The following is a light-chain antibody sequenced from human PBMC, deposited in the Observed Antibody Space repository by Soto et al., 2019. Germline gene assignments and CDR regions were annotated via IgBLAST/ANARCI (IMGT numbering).Light chain of an antibody. CDR3: SSYAGSNRLYV. J-gene: IGLJ1*01. CDR1: SSDVGGYNY. V-gene: IGLV2-8*01. Sequence: QSALTQPPSASGSPGQSVTISCTGTSSDVGGYNYVSWYQQHPGKAPKLMIYEVSKRPSGVPDRFSGSKSGNTASLNVAGLQAAEEDDYYCSSYAGSNRLYVFGKGTKVTVL. CDR2: EVS.